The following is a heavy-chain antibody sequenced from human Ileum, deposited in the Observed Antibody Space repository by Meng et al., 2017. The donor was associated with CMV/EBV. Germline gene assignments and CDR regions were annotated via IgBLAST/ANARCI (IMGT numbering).Heavy chain of an antibody. D-gene: IGHD2-15*01. J-gene: IGHJ5*01. Sequence: GGSLRLSCAVSGFTYSNFWMSWVRQSPGMGLEWVANIKQDGSATYYADSVKGRFTISRDNAKNCLYLQLDNLRADDTAVYYCVREDIVVFDFWGQGTLVTVSS. CDR2: IKQDGSAT. CDR1: GFTYSNFW. V-gene: IGHV3-7*01. CDR3: VREDIVVFDF.